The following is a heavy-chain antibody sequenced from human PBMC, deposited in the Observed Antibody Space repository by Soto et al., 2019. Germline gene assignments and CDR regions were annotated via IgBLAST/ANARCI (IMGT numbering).Heavy chain of an antibody. Sequence: PSETLSLTCTVSGGSISSGGYYWSWIRQHPGKGLEWIGYIYYSGSTYYNPSLKSRVTISVDTSKNQFSLKLSSVTAADTAVYYCARAQVDTMVRGVISWSFDYWGQGTPVTVS. D-gene: IGHD3-10*01. CDR3: ARAQVDTMVRGVISWSFDY. V-gene: IGHV4-31*03. CDR1: GGSISSGGYY. CDR2: IYYSGST. J-gene: IGHJ4*02.